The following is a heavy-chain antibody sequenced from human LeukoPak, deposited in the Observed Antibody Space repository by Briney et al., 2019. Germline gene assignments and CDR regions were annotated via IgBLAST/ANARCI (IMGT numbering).Heavy chain of an antibody. CDR1: GGSISSHY. D-gene: IGHD3-10*01. CDR3: ARSASGFGDLYFDY. Sequence: SETLSLTCTVSGGSISSHYWSWIRQPPGKGLEWIGYIYYSGSTNYNPSLKSRVTISVDTSKNQFSLKLSSVTAADTAVYYRARSASGFGDLYFDYLGQGTLVTVSS. V-gene: IGHV4-59*11. J-gene: IGHJ4*02. CDR2: IYYSGST.